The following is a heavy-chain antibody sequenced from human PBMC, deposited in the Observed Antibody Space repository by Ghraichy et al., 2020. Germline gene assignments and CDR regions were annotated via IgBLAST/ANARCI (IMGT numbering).Heavy chain of an antibody. CDR2: VSTSGNT. Sequence: SETLSLTCTLSGDSISTYYWSWIRQPAGKGLEWIVRVSTSGNTYYNPSLKSRVTMSVDTSKNQLSLNLRSVTAPDTAVYFCARDKRRLQPWYFDLWGLGTRVTVSS. CDR1: GDSISTYY. V-gene: IGHV4-4*07. J-gene: IGHJ2*01. CDR3: ARDKRRLQPWYFDL. D-gene: IGHD5-24*01.